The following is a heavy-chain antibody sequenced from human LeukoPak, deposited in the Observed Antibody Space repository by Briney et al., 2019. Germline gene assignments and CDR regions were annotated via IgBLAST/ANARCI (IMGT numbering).Heavy chain of an antibody. Sequence: GGSLRLSCAASGFTLSDYYMSWIRQAPGKGLEWVSYISSSSSYTNYADSVKGRFTISRDNAKNSLHLQMNSLRAEDTAVYYCARVGAAADYNLDYWGQGTLVTVSS. CDR3: ARVGAAADYNLDY. V-gene: IGHV3-11*05. D-gene: IGHD6-13*01. CDR1: GFTLSDYY. CDR2: ISSSSSYT. J-gene: IGHJ4*02.